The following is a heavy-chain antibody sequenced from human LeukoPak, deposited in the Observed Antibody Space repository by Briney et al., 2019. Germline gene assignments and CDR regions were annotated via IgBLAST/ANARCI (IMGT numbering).Heavy chain of an antibody. D-gene: IGHD6-13*01. CDR2: ISSSSSYI. V-gene: IGHV3-21*01. Sequence: GSLSLHFAASGFTFSSYSMNWVRQAPGKGLEWVSSISSSSSYIYYADSVKGRFTISRDNAKNSLYLQMNSLRAEDTAVYYCASWVAAPGTHYGGQGTLVTVSS. CDR3: ASWVAAPGTHY. CDR1: GFTFSSYS. J-gene: IGHJ4*02.